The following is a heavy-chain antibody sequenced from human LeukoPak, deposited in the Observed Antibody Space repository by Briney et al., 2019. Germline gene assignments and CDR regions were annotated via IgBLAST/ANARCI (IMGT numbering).Heavy chain of an antibody. D-gene: IGHD6-13*01. Sequence: ASVKVSCKASGYTFTGYYMHWVRQAPGQGLEWMGWINPNSGGTNYAQKFQGRVTMTRGTSISTAYMELSRLRSDDTAVYYCARGVGRSSSWSNWFDPWGQGTLVTVSS. CDR1: GYTFTGYY. CDR3: ARGVGRSSSWSNWFDP. V-gene: IGHV1-2*02. J-gene: IGHJ5*02. CDR2: INPNSGGT.